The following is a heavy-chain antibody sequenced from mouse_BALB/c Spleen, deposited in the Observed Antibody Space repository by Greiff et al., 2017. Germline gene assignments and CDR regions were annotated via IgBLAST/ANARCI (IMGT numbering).Heavy chain of an antibody. J-gene: IGHJ3*01. CDR2: INSNGGST. CDR3: ARVDYRYAWFAY. V-gene: IGHV5-6-3*01. CDR1: GFTFSSYG. Sequence: EVHLVESGGGLVQPGGSLKLSCAASGFTFSSYGMSWVRQTPDKRLELVATINSNGGSTYYPDSVKGRFTISRDNAKNTLYLQMSSLTSEDTAMYYCARVDYRYAWFAYWGQGTLVTVSA. D-gene: IGHD2-14*01.